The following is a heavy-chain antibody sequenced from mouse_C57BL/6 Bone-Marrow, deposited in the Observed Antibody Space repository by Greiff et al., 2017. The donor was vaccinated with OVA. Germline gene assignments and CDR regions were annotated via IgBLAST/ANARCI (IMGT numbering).Heavy chain of an antibody. CDR1: GFNIKDYY. J-gene: IGHJ4*01. CDR2: IDPEDGDT. V-gene: IGHV14-1*01. D-gene: IGHD1-2*01. Sequence: EVQLQQSGAELVRPGASVKLSCTASGFNIKDYYMHWVKQRPEQGLEWIGRIDPEDGDTEYAPKFQGKATLTADTSSHTAYLQLSSLTSEDTAFYYCTQGFLHYYATVYYAMDYWGRGTSVTVTS. CDR3: TQGFLHYYATVYYAMDY.